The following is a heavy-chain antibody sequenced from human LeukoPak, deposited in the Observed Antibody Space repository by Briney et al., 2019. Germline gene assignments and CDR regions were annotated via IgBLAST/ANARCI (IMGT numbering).Heavy chain of an antibody. D-gene: IGHD3-16*01. J-gene: IGHJ4*02. V-gene: IGHV4-38-2*01. CDR2: VYHSGST. Sequence: SETLSLTCAVSEYSISSGYYWGWIRQPPGKGLEWIGSVYHSGSTYYNPSLKSRVTISVDTSKNQFSLRLSSVTAADTAVYYCARRLGRPNTDIDYWGQGTLVTVSS. CDR1: EYSISSGYY. CDR3: ARRLGRPNTDIDY.